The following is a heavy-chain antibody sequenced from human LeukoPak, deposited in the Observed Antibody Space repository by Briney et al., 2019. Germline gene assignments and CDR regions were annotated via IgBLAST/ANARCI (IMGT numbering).Heavy chain of an antibody. V-gene: IGHV1-2*02. CDR3: AGGSSYYFFDY. CDR1: GNTFPGNY. J-gene: IGHJ4*02. D-gene: IGHD6-13*01. CDR2: INPSSSGT. Sequence: ASVKVSCKASGNTFPGNYLHWVRQAPGQGPEWMGWINPSSSGTNPAQKFQGRVAMTRDTSISTVYIQLKRLTSDDTAVYYCAGGSSYYFFDYWGQGVLVTVSS.